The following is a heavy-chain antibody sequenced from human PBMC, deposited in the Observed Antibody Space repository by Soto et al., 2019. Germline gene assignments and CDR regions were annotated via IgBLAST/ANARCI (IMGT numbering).Heavy chain of an antibody. Sequence: SETLSLTCAVYGGSFSGYYWSWIRQPPGKGLEWIGEINHSGSTNYNPSLKSRVTISVDTSKNQFSLKLSSVTAADTAGYYCARKGGGGSWSGLLWCAPRGKGTPVTVP. V-gene: IGHV4-34*01. CDR3: ARKGGGGSWSGLLWCAP. J-gene: IGHJ5*02. CDR1: GGSFSGYY. CDR2: INHSGST. D-gene: IGHD2-15*01.